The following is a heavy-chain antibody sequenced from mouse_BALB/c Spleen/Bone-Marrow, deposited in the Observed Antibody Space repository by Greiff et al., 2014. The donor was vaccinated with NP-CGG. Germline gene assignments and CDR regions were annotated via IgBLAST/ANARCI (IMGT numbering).Heavy chain of an antibody. J-gene: IGHJ4*01. CDR3: ARGVPMDY. V-gene: IGHV1-80*01. Sequence: VKLQQSGVELVRPGSSVKISCKASGYAFSSYWMNWVKQRPGQGLEWIGQIYPGDGDTNYNGKFKGKATLTADKSSSTAYMQLSSLTSEDSAVYFCARGVPMDYWGQGTSVTVSS. CDR2: IYPGDGDT. CDR1: GYAFSSYW.